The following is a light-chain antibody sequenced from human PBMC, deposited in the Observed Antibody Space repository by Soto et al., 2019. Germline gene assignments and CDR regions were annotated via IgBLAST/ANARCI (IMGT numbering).Light chain of an antibody. CDR1: QSVSSY. V-gene: IGKV3-11*01. Sequence: EIVLTQAPATLSLSPGERGTLSCRASQSVSSYLAWYQQKPGQAPRLLIYDASNRATGIPARFSGSGSGTDFTLTISSLEPEDFAVYYCQQRSNWPPRYTFGQGTNLEIK. CDR2: DAS. CDR3: QQRSNWPPRYT. J-gene: IGKJ2*01.